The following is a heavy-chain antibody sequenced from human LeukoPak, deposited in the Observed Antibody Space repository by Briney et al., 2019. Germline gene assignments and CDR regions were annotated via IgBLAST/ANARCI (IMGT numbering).Heavy chain of an antibody. Sequence: ASVKVSCKASGYTFTSYGISWVRQAPGQGLEWMGWISAYNGNTKYAQKIQGRATMTTDTSTSTAYLELRSLRSDDTALHYCARGEYDLLGDYWGQGTLVTVSS. J-gene: IGHJ4*02. CDR2: ISAYNGNT. D-gene: IGHD3-10*01. CDR1: GYTFTSYG. CDR3: ARGEYDLLGDY. V-gene: IGHV1-18*01.